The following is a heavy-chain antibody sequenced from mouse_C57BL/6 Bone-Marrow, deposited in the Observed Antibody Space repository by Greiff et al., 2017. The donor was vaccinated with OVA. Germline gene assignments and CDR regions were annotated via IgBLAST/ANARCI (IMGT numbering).Heavy chain of an antibody. Sequence: VKLLESGAELARPGASVKLSCKASGYTFTSYGISWVKQRTGQGLEWIGEIYPRSGNTYYNEKFKGKATLTADKSSSTAYMELRSLTSEDAAVYFCATDPDYYGSSAPPWFADWGQGTLVTVSA. D-gene: IGHD1-1*01. V-gene: IGHV1-81*01. CDR1: GYTFTSYG. CDR3: ATDPDYYGSSAPPWFAD. CDR2: IYPRSGNT. J-gene: IGHJ3*01.